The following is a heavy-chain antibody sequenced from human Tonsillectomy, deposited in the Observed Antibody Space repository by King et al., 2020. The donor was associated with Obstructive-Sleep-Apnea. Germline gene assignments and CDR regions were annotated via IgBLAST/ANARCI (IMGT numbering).Heavy chain of an antibody. CDR1: GFTFSTYG. D-gene: IGHD3-10*02. CDR2: ISYDGSDR. V-gene: IGHV3-30*03. CDR3: TSDHVSNVRGLYGERDYYYYYGMDV. J-gene: IGHJ6*02. Sequence: QLVQSGGGVVQPGGSLRLSCAGSGFTFSTYGMHWVRQAPGKGLEWVALISYDGSDRYYTASVKGRFSISRDNSKNTLYLQMNSLRPEDTAVYYCTSDHVSNVRGLYGERDYYYYYGMDVWGQGTTVPVSS.